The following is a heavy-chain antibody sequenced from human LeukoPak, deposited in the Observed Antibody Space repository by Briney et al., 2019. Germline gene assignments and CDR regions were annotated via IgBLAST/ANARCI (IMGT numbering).Heavy chain of an antibody. Sequence: PSETLSLTCAVYGGPFSGYYWSWIRQPPGKGLEWIGEINHSGSTNYNPSLKSRVTISVDTSKNQFSLKLSSVTAADTAVYYCARGRYYGSGSYVTFDYWGQGTLVTVSS. CDR1: GGPFSGYY. V-gene: IGHV4-34*01. D-gene: IGHD3-10*01. CDR3: ARGRYYGSGSYVTFDY. J-gene: IGHJ4*02. CDR2: INHSGST.